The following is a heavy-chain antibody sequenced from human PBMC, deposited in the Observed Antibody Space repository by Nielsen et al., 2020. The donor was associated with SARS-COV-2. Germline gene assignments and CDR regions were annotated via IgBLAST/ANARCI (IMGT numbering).Heavy chain of an antibody. CDR2: ISGSGGST. J-gene: IGHJ5*02. V-gene: IGHV3-23*01. CDR1: GFTFSSYA. CDR3: AKVSSGWYWGNWFDP. Sequence: GESLKISCAASGFTFSSYAMSWVRQAPGKGLEWVSAISGSGGSTYYADSVKGRFTISRDNSKNTLYLQMNSLRAEDTAVYYCAKVSSGWYWGNWFDPWGQGTLVTVSS. D-gene: IGHD6-19*01.